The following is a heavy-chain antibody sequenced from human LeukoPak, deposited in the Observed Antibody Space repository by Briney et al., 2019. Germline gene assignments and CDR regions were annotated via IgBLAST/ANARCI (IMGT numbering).Heavy chain of an antibody. CDR2: IYTTGST. D-gene: IGHD1-14*01. Sequence: PSQTLSLTCTVSGGSISSGSYYWSWIRQPAGKGLEWIGRIYTTGSTNYNPSLKSRVTISVDTSKNQFSLKLSSVTAADTAVYYCARQAYRKRYLTDPFDYWGQGTLVTVSS. V-gene: IGHV4-61*02. CDR1: GGSISSGSYY. CDR3: ARQAYRKRYLTDPFDY. J-gene: IGHJ4*02.